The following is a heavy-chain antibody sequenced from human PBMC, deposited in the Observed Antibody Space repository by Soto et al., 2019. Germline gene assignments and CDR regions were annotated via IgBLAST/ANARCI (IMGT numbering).Heavy chain of an antibody. CDR3: AKDCSGGSCYNWFDP. Sequence: GGSLRLSCAASGFTFSSYAMSWVHQAPGKGLEWVSAISGSGGSTYYADSVKGRFTISRDNSKNTLYLQMNSLRAEDTAVYYCAKDCSGGSCYNWFDPWGQGTLVTVSS. CDR2: ISGSGGST. V-gene: IGHV3-23*01. J-gene: IGHJ5*02. CDR1: GFTFSSYA. D-gene: IGHD2-15*01.